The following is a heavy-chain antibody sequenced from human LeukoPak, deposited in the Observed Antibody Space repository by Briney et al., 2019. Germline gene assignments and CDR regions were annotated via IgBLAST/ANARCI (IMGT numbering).Heavy chain of an antibody. J-gene: IGHJ4*02. CDR2: INHSGST. CDR3: ARRLLGLYFDY. V-gene: IGHV4-34*01. Sequence: SETLSLTCAVYGGSFSGYYWSWIRQPPGKGLEWIGEINHSGSTNYNPSLKSRVTISVDTSKNQFSLKLSSVTAADTAVYYCARRLLGLYFDYWGQGTLVTVSS. CDR1: GGSFSGYY.